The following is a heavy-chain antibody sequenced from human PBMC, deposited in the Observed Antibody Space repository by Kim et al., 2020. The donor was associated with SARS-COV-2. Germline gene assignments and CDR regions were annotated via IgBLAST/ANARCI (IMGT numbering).Heavy chain of an antibody. CDR3: ARGDYSYGMDV. J-gene: IGHJ6*02. D-gene: IGHD2-21*01. CDR2: EK. Sequence: EKYYVDSVKGRFSISRDNAKNSLYLQMNSLRGEDTAVYYCARGDYSYGMDVWGQGTTVSVSS. V-gene: IGHV3-7*01.